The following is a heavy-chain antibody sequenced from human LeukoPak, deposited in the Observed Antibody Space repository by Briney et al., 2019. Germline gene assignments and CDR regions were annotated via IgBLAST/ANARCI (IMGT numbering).Heavy chain of an antibody. CDR3: AREAGSYDSSGYYSLYYSFDY. D-gene: IGHD3-22*01. J-gene: IGHJ4*02. V-gene: IGHV4-59*12. CDR2: IYYSGST. Sequence: SETLSLTCTVSGGSFSTYYWSWIRQPPGKGLEWIGYIYYSGSTNYNPSLKSRVTMSVDTSKNQFSLKLTSVTAADTAVYYCAREAGSYDSSGYYSLYYSFDYWGQGTLVTVSS. CDR1: GGSFSTYY.